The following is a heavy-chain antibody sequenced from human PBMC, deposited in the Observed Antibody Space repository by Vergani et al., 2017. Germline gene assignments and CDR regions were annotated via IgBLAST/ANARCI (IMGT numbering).Heavy chain of an antibody. CDR1: GYSFTSYW. J-gene: IGHJ4*02. V-gene: IGHV5-51*03. D-gene: IGHD3-22*01. CDR3: ARSYYDSSGYYYSLSPVYYFDY. CDR2: IYPGDSDT. Sequence: EVQLVQSGAEVKKPGESLKISCKGSGYSFTSYWIGWVRQMPGKGLEWMGIIYPGDSDTRYSPSFQGQVTISADKAISTAYLQWSSLKASDTAMYYCARSYYDSSGYYYSLSPVYYFDYWGQGTLVTVSS.